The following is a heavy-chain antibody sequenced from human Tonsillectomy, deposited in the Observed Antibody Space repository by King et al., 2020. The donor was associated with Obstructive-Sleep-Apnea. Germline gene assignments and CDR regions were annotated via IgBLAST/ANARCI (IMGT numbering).Heavy chain of an antibody. V-gene: IGHV3-30*04. CDR3: ARDQFYGDYNIYYYYYGMDV. J-gene: IGHJ6*02. D-gene: IGHD4-17*01. CDR2: ISYDGSNN. CDR1: GFTFSSYA. Sequence: QLVQSGGGVVQPGRSLRLSCAASGFTFSSYAMHWVRQAPGKGLECVAVISYDGSNNYYADSVKGRFTISRDNSKNTLYLQMNSLRAEDTAVYYCARDQFYGDYNIYYYYYGMDVWGQGTTVTVSS.